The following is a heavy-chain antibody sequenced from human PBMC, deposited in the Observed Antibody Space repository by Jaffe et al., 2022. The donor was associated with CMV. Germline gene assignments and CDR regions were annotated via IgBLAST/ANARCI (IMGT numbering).Heavy chain of an antibody. CDR3: ARSRIGRWNMQLLFDY. Sequence: QLQLQESGPGLVKPSETLSLTCTVSGGSISSSSYYWGWIRQPPGKGLEWIGSIYYSGSTYYNPSLKSRVTISVDTSKNQFSLKLSSVTAADTAVYYCARSRIGRWNMQLLFDYWGQGTLVTVSS. V-gene: IGHV4-39*01. CDR1: GGSISSSSYY. J-gene: IGHJ4*02. CDR2: IYYSGST. D-gene: IGHD1-1*01.